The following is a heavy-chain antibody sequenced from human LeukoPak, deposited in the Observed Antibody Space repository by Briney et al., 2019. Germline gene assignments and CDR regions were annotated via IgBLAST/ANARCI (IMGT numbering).Heavy chain of an antibody. Sequence: GGSLRLSCAASGFTFSSYSMDWVRQAPGKGLEWVSYISSGGSTIYYADSVRGRFTISRDTAKNSLYLEMNSLRDEDTAMYYCVRGDQEASEPAFDYWGQGTLVTVSS. CDR2: ISSGGSTI. CDR3: VRGDQEASEPAFDY. D-gene: IGHD1-14*01. CDR1: GFTFSSYS. J-gene: IGHJ4*02. V-gene: IGHV3-48*02.